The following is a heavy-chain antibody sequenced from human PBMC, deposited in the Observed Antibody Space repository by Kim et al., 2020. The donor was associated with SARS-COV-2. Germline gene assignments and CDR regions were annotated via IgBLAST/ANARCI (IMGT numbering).Heavy chain of an antibody. Sequence: GGSLRLSCGASGFTFSDYSMTWIRQAPGKGLEWVSYISSSSSYINYADAVKGRFTILRDNAKNSLFLLMNSLRAEDTALYFCARLGASAVTTQYYYAMDV. CDR1: GFTFSDYS. CDR2: ISSSSSYI. D-gene: IGHD4-17*01. J-gene: IGHJ6*01. CDR3: ARLGASAVTTQYYYAMDV. V-gene: IGHV3-11*06.